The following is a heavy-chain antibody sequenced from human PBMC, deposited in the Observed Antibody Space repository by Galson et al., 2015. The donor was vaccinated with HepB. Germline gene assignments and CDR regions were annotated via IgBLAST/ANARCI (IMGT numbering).Heavy chain of an antibody. Sequence: SLRLSCAASGFTFSNAWMNWVRQAPGKGLEWVGRIKSKTDGGTTDYAAPVKGRFTISRDDSKNTLYLQMNSLKTEDTAVYYCTTDHVGYCSSTSCYPLGYWGQGTLVTVSS. CDR2: IKSKTDGGTT. D-gene: IGHD2-2*01. J-gene: IGHJ4*02. CDR3: TTDHVGYCSSTSCYPLGY. CDR1: GFTFSNAW. V-gene: IGHV3-15*07.